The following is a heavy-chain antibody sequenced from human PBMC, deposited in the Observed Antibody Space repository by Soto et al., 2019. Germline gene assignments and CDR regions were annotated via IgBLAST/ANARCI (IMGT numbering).Heavy chain of an antibody. V-gene: IGHV1-69*06. CDR2: IVPLFRTT. CDR3: ARGGYSSTWSNLLDRSGLDV. D-gene: IGHD6-13*01. CDR1: GGTFSSYA. J-gene: IGHJ6*02. Sequence: QVQLVQSGAEAKKPGSSVKVSCKTSGGTFSSYAISWVRQAPGQGLEWMGGIVPLFRTTNHAQKFQGRVTITADTSTYTVYRELSALRSGDTAVYYCARGGYSSTWSNLLDRSGLDVWGQGTTVTVSS.